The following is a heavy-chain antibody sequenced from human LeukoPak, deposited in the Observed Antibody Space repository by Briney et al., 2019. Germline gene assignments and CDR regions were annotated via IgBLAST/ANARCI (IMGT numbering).Heavy chain of an antibody. J-gene: IGHJ5*02. D-gene: IGHD3-22*01. CDR1: GFTVSSNY. CDR2: IKPDGSAQ. Sequence: PGGSLRLSCAASGFTVSSNYMSWVRQAPGKGLEWVATIKPDGSAQYYVDSVKGRFTISRDNAKNSLFLRINSLRAEDTAVYYCANGGTYSSGPWGQGTLVTVSS. CDR3: ANGGTYSSGP. V-gene: IGHV3-7*01.